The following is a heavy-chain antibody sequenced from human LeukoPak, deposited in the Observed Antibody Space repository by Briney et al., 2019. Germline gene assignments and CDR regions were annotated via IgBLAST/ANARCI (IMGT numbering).Heavy chain of an antibody. Sequence: PGGSLRLSCAASGFTFSSYWMHWVRQAPGKGLVWVSHINSDGSCTSYADSVKGRFTFSRDNAKNTLYLQMNSLRAEDTAVYYCAVGYCSSTSCYAGGSQAATVDAFDIWGQGTMVTVSS. V-gene: IGHV3-74*01. CDR2: INSDGSCT. CDR3: AVGYCSSTSCYAGGSQAATVDAFDI. CDR1: GFTFSSYW. J-gene: IGHJ3*02. D-gene: IGHD2-2*01.